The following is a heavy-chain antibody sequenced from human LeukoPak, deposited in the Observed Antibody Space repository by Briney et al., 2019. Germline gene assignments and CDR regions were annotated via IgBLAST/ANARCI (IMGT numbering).Heavy chain of an antibody. J-gene: IGHJ3*02. CDR1: GYTFTDYY. CDR2: IHPNSGGT. CDR3: ASSTARRITGGAFDI. D-gene: IGHD1-14*01. Sequence: ASVKVSCKASGYTFTDYYIHWLRQAPGQGLEWMGWIHPNSGGTNYAQKFQGRVTMTRDASISTAYMELSRLRSDDTAVYYCASSTARRITGGAFDIWGQGTMVTVSS. V-gene: IGHV1-2*02.